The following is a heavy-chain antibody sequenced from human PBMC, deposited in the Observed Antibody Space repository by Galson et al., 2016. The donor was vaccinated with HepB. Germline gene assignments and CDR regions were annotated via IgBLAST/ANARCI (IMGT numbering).Heavy chain of an antibody. J-gene: IGHJ3*02. CDR3: ARHRTYGDSPAAFEI. CDR2: IYTTGTT. Sequence: SETLSLTCNVAGGSMSSYSWTWIRQPAGKGLEWIGRIYTTGTTNYNPSLMGRVTMSVDTSQNQLSLKLTSVTAADTAIYYCARHRTYGDSPAAFEIWGQGTMVTVSS. V-gene: IGHV4-4*07. CDR1: GGSMSSYS. D-gene: IGHD2-21*02.